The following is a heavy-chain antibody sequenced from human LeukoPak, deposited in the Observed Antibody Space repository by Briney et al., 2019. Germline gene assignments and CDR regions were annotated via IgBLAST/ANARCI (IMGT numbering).Heavy chain of an antibody. V-gene: IGHV3-48*03. Sequence: PGGSLRLSCAASGFTFSSYEMNWVRQAPGKGLEWVSYISSSGSTIYYADSVKGRFTISRDNAKNSLYLQMNSLRAEDTAVYYCARVSGYYDSSGADDAFDIWGQGTMATVSS. J-gene: IGHJ3*02. CDR2: ISSSGSTI. CDR1: GFTFSSYE. CDR3: ARVSGYYDSSGADDAFDI. D-gene: IGHD3-22*01.